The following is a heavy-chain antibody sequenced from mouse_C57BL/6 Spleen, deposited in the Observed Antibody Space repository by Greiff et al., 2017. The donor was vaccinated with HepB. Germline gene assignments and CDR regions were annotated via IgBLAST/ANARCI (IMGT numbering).Heavy chain of an antibody. CDR2: ISGGGGNT. Sequence: EVQLVESGGGLVKPGGSLKLSCAASGFTFSSYTMSWVRQTPEKRLEWVATISGGGGNTYYPDSVKGRFTISRDNAKNTLYLQMSSLRSEDTALYYCARSMVTTHYFDYWGQGTTLTVSS. CDR1: GFTFSSYT. J-gene: IGHJ2*01. V-gene: IGHV5-9*01. D-gene: IGHD2-1*01. CDR3: ARSMVTTHYFDY.